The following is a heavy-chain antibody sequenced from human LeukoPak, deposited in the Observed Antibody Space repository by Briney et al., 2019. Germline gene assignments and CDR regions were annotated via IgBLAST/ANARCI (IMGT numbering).Heavy chain of an antibody. CDR1: GGSISSYY. V-gene: IGHV4-4*07. D-gene: IGHD2-15*01. CDR2: IYTSGST. CDR3: ARGVVAATKHNWFDP. J-gene: IGHJ5*02. Sequence: PSETLSLTCTVSGGSISSYYWSWIRQPAGKGLEWIGRIYTSGSTNYNPSLKSRVTMSVDTSENQFSLKLSSVTAADTAVYYCARGVVAATKHNWFDPWGQGTLVTVSS.